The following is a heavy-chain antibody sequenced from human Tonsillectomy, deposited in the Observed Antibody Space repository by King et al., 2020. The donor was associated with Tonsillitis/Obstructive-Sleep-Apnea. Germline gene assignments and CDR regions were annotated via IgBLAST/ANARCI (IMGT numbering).Heavy chain of an antibody. D-gene: IGHD2-21*01. CDR3: AKGPGSYVVVNANFDY. J-gene: IGHJ4*02. Sequence: VQLVQSGGGLVQPGGSLRLSCAASGSTLRSYAMSWVRQAPGKGLEWVSGISGGGGTTYYADSVKGRFTVSRDKSKNTVYLQMNSLRADDTAVYYCAKGPGSYVVVNANFDYGGQGTLVTVSS. V-gene: IGHV3-23*04. CDR1: GSTLRSYA. CDR2: ISGGGGTT.